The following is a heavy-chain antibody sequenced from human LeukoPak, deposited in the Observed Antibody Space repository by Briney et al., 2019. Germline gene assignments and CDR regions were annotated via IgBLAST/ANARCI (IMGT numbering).Heavy chain of an antibody. V-gene: IGHV3-23*01. Sequence: GGSLTLSCAASGFTFDIYAMTWVRQDPGKGPDWVSGISASANSTYYADSVKGRFIISRDNSKNTLFLQMNSLRVDDMAVYYCARGPSCTSTSCYVIGALDIWGLGTTVTVSS. CDR3: ARGPSCTSTSCYVIGALDI. CDR2: ISASANST. D-gene: IGHD2-2*01. CDR1: GFTFDIYA. J-gene: IGHJ3*02.